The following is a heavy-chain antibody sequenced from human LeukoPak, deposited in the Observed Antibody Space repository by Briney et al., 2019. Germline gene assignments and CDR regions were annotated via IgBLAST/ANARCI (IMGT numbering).Heavy chain of an antibody. D-gene: IGHD3-3*01. Sequence: GGSLRLSCAASGFTFSSYAMSWVRQAPGKGLEWVSAISGSGGSTYYADSVKGRFTISRDNSKNTLYLQMNSLRAEDTAVYYCAKSPLVLRFLEWFNYWGQGTLVTVSS. J-gene: IGHJ4*02. CDR1: GFTFSSYA. CDR2: ISGSGGST. V-gene: IGHV3-23*01. CDR3: AKSPLVLRFLEWFNY.